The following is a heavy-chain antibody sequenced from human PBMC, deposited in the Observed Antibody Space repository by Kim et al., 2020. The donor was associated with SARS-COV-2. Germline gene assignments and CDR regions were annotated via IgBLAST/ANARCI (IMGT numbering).Heavy chain of an antibody. CDR1: GGSISSSSYY. D-gene: IGHD6-13*01. CDR2: IYYSGST. V-gene: IGHV4-39*01. J-gene: IGHJ4*02. Sequence: SETLSLTCTVSGGSISSSSYYWGWIRQPPGKGLEWIGSIYYSGSTYYNPSLKSRVTISVDTSKNQFSLKLSSVTAADTSVHYCARRGNTYSRTEIWGQGT. CDR3: ARRGNTYSRTEI.